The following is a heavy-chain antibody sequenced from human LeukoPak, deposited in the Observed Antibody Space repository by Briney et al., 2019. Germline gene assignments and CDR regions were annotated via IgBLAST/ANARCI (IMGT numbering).Heavy chain of an antibody. CDR1: GGSISSYY. J-gene: IGHJ4*02. D-gene: IGHD6-19*01. CDR2: IYYSGST. CDR3: ARGDFSSGLGY. V-gene: IGHV4-59*01. Sequence: SETLSLTCTVSGGSISSYYWSWIRQPPGKGLEWIGYIYYSGSTNYNPSLKSRVTISVDTSKNQFSLKLSSVTAADTAVYYCARGDFSSGLGYWGQGTLVTVSS.